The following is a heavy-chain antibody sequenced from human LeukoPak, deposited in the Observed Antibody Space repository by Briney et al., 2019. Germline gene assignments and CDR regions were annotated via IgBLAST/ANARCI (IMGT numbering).Heavy chain of an antibody. D-gene: IGHD3-22*01. CDR1: GGTFSSYA. CDR2: IIPILGIA. J-gene: IGHJ3*02. V-gene: IGHV1-69*04. Sequence: GSSVKVSCKASGGTFSSYAISWVRQAPGQGLEWMGRIIPILGIANYAQKFQGRVTITADKSTSTAYMELSSLRSEDTAVYYCARDRARITMIVVVKAAAFDIWGQGTMVTVSS. CDR3: ARDRARITMIVVVKAAAFDI.